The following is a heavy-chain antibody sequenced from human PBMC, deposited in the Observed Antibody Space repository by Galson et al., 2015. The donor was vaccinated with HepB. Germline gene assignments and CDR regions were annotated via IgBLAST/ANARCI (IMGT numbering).Heavy chain of an antibody. Sequence: SLRLSCAAYGFTFSDTWMSWVRQAPGKGLEWVGRIKRKSEGGTTDYAAPVKGRFTISRDDSKNTLYLHMNSLKTDDTAVHYCTTYQLPGHWGQGTLVTVSS. CDR2: IKRKSEGGTT. CDR1: GFTFSDTW. J-gene: IGHJ4*02. CDR3: TTYQLPGH. V-gene: IGHV3-15*05. D-gene: IGHD2-2*01.